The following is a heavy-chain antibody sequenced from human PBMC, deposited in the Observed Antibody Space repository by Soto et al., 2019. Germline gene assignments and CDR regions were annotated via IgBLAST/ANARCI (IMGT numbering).Heavy chain of an antibody. CDR3: AKDGDIDYALDT. CDR1: GLTFSNYG. J-gene: IGHJ3*02. D-gene: IGHD2-15*01. CDR2: IWHDGSNK. V-gene: IGHV3-33*03. Sequence: QVQLVESGGGVVQPGRSLRLSCTASGLTFSNYGMYWVRQAPGKGLEWVAVIWHDGSNKYYGDSVKGRFTISRDNSKNTLYIQMNSLRAEDTAVYYCAKDGDIDYALDTWGQGTMVTVSS.